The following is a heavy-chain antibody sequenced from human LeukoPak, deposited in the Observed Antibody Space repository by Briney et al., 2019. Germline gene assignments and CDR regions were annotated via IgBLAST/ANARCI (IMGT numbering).Heavy chain of an antibody. CDR1: GFTFSSSE. D-gene: IGHD2-15*01. CDR2: IGTSETII. J-gene: IGHJ4*02. V-gene: IGHV3-48*03. CDR3: ARRAGEYSHPYDY. Sequence: GGSLRLSCVTSGFTFSSSEMSWIRQAPGKGLEWIAYIGTSETIIYYGDSVKGRFTISRDNAKNSLFLQMNSLRAEDTAIYYCARRAGEYSHPYDYWGQGTLVTVSS.